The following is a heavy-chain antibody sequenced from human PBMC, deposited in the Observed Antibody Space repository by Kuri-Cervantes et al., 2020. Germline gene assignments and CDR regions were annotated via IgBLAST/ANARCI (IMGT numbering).Heavy chain of an antibody. CDR1: GFSRSNARMG. Sequence: SGPTLVKHTETLTLTCTVSGFSRSNARMGVSWIRQPTGKALEWLAHIYWDDDKRYSPSLKSRLTITKDTSKNQVVITMTNMDPVDTATYYYAHRQDDFWSGYYGANYYFDDWGQGTLVTVSS. V-gene: IGHV2-5*02. CDR3: AHRQDDFWSGYYGANYYFDD. D-gene: IGHD3-3*01. J-gene: IGHJ4*02. CDR2: IYWDDDK.